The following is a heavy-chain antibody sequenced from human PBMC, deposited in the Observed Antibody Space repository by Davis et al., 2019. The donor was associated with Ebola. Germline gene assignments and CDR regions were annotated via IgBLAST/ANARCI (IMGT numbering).Heavy chain of an antibody. J-gene: IGHJ6*02. CDR1: GGSISSGGHY. CDR3: ARHQRRGMDV. Sequence: MPSETLSLTCTVSGGSISSGGHYWGWIRQPPGKGLEWIGSINYSGSTYYNPSLKSRVTISADTSKNQFSLKLSSVTAADTAVYYCARHQRRGMDVWGQGTTVTVSS. V-gene: IGHV4-39*01. CDR2: INYSGST.